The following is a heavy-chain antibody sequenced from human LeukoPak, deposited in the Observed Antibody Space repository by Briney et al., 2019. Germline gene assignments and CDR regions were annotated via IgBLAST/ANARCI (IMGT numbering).Heavy chain of an antibody. CDR1: GFIFSSYW. CDR3: TTTQLEWGSYSYDMDV. V-gene: IGHV3-30-3*01. Sequence: GGSLRLSCAASGFIFSSYWMSWVRQAPGKGLEWVAVISYDGSNKYYADSVKGRFTISRDNSKNTLYLQMNSLKTEDTAVYYCTTTQLEWGSYSYDMDVWGQGTTVIVSS. CDR2: ISYDGSNK. J-gene: IGHJ6*02. D-gene: IGHD3-16*01.